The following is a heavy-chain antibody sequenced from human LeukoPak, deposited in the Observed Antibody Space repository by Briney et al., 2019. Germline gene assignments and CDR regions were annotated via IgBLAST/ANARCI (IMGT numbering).Heavy chain of an antibody. D-gene: IGHD1-7*01. J-gene: IGHJ5*02. CDR3: ARGYNWNYWVFDP. Sequence: SVKVSCKASGGTFSSYAISWVRQAPGQGLEWMGGIIPIFGTTNYARKFRGRVTLTADKSTRTAYMELSSLRSEDTAVYYCARGYNWNYWVFDPWGQGTLVTVSS. CDR2: IIPIFGTT. V-gene: IGHV1-69*06. CDR1: GGTFSSYA.